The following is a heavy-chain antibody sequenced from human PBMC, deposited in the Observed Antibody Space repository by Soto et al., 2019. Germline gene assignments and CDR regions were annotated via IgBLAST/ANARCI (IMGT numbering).Heavy chain of an antibody. Sequence: XGALTVSFAASGFTFDDYAMHWVREVLGKGLEWVSLISWDGGSTYYADSVKGRFTISRDNSKNSLYLQMNSLRAEDTALYYCAKFGSSGWSRLGAVDIWGQGTMVTVSS. CDR2: ISWDGGST. D-gene: IGHD6-19*01. CDR1: GFTFDDYA. V-gene: IGHV3-43D*04. J-gene: IGHJ3*02. CDR3: AKFGSSGWSRLGAVDI.